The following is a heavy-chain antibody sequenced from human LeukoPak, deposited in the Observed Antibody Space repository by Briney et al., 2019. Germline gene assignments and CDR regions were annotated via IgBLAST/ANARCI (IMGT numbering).Heavy chain of an antibody. V-gene: IGHV3-30-3*01. CDR2: TSYDGSNK. CDR3: ARGDDSSGYFYSYFDY. J-gene: IGHJ4*02. Sequence: GGSLRLSCAASGFPFSSYVMHWVRQAPGKGLERVSFTSYDGSNKYYADSVKGRFTISRDNSKNTLDLQMNSLRTEDTAMYYCARGDDSSGYFYSYFDYWGQGTLVTVSS. CDR1: GFPFSSYV. D-gene: IGHD3-22*01.